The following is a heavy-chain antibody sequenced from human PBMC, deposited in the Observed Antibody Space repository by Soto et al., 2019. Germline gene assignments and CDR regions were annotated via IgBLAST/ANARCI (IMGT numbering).Heavy chain of an antibody. Sequence: EVQLVESGGGLVQPGGSLRLSCAASGFTFSDHYMDWVRQAPGKGLEWVGRIRNKANSYTTEYAASVKGRVTISRDDSKNSLYLQMNGLKTDDTAVYYCVRVRGGGTYHFDYWGQGTLVTVSS. CDR3: VRVRGGGTYHFDY. D-gene: IGHD3-10*01. CDR1: GFTFSDHY. V-gene: IGHV3-72*01. J-gene: IGHJ4*02. CDR2: IRNKANSYTT.